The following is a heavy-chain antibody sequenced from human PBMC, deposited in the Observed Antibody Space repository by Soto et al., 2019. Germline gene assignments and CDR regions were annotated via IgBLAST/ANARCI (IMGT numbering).Heavy chain of an antibody. CDR1: GGSISPYY. Sequence: SETLSLTCTVSGGSISPYYWSWIRQPPGKGLEWIGYIYFAGTTKYNPSLKSRVTISVDSSKNQFSLNLTSVTAADTAVYYCARLGGFFQALDPCGQGTLVTVSS. CDR3: ARLGGFFQALDP. CDR2: IYFAGTT. V-gene: IGHV4-59*08. D-gene: IGHD2-15*01. J-gene: IGHJ5*02.